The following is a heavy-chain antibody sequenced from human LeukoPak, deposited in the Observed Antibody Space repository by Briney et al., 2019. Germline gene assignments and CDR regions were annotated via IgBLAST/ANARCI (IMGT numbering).Heavy chain of an antibody. Sequence: PSETLSLTCTVSGGSISTYYWGWIRQPPGEGLEWIGYVSSNEGTNYNPSLKSRVTILVDTSKNQFSLKLSSVTAADTAVYYCARDGTPYYYESSGQYPFDYWGQGTLVTVSS. V-gene: IGHV4-59*01. D-gene: IGHD3-22*01. CDR3: ARDGTPYYYESSGQYPFDY. CDR1: GGSISTYY. J-gene: IGHJ4*02. CDR2: VSSNEGT.